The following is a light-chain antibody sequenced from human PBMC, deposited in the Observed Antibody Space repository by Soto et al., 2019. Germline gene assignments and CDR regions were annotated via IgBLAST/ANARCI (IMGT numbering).Light chain of an antibody. Sequence: QSVLTQLPSASGSPGQSVTISCTGTSSDVGGYNFVSWYQQHPGKAPKLMIYEVSERPSGVPDRFSGSKSGNTASLTVSGLQAEDEADYYCTSYAGGNNVFGTGTKLTVL. V-gene: IGLV2-8*01. J-gene: IGLJ1*01. CDR1: SSDVGGYNF. CDR3: TSYAGGNNV. CDR2: EVS.